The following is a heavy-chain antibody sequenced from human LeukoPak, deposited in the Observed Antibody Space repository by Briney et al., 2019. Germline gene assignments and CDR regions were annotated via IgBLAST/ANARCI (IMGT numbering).Heavy chain of an antibody. J-gene: IGHJ4*02. D-gene: IGHD2-2*01. V-gene: IGHV1-69*13. Sequence: SVKVSCKASGGTFSSYAISWVRQAPGQGLEWMGGIIPIFGTANYAQKFQGRVTITADESTSTAYMELSSLRSEDTAVYYCARVRGGDCSSTSCSYWPFDYWGQGTLVTVSS. CDR3: ARVRGGDCSSTSCSYWPFDY. CDR1: GGTFSSYA. CDR2: IIPIFGTA.